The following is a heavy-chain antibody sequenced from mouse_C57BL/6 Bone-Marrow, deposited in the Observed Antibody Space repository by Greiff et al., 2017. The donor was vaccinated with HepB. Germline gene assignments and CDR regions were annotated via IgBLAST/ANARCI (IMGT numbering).Heavy chain of an antibody. Sequence: VHLVESGAELVRPGASVTLSCKASGYTFTDYEMHWVKQTPVHGLEWIGAIDPETGGTAYNQKFKGKAILTADKSSSTAYMELRSLTSEDSAVYYCTRLDGFYYLFDVWGTGTTVTVSS. D-gene: IGHD1-1*01. CDR1: GYTFTDYE. V-gene: IGHV1-15*01. J-gene: IGHJ1*03. CDR3: TRLDGFYYLFDV. CDR2: IDPETGGT.